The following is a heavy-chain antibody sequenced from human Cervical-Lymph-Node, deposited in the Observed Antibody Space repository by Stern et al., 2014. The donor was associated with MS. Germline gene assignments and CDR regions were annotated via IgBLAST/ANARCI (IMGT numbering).Heavy chain of an antibody. J-gene: IGHJ3*02. V-gene: IGHV1-69*01. Sequence: QVQLVQSGAEVKKPGSSVKVSCRASGGTFSSHAITWVRQAPGQGLEWLGEIIPIFGTATYAQNFQGRVTISADGSTSTAYMELSSLRSEDTAVYYCARRDYYDSSTYYDDAFDIWGQGTMVTVSS. CDR2: IIPIFGTA. CDR3: ARRDYYDSSTYYDDAFDI. D-gene: IGHD3-22*01. CDR1: GGTFSSHA.